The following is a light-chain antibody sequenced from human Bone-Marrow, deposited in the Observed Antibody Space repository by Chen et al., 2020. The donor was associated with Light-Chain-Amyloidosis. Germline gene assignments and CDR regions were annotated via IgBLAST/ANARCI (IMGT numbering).Light chain of an antibody. J-gene: IGKJ2*02. CDR3: KQDYTTLPCT. Sequence: DIVMTQSPDSLAVSLGERATIPCKSSQSVLYSPSNQKYLAWYQQKAGQPPKLVIYWASTRNSGVPDGFSGSGSGTDFTRTISSLQAEDVAVYYCKQDYTTLPCTFGQGTKLEIK. CDR1: QSVLYSPSNQKY. V-gene: IGKV4-1*01. CDR2: WAS.